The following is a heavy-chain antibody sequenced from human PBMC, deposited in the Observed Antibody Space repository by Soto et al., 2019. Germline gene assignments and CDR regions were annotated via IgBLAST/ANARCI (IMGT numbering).Heavy chain of an antibody. CDR1: GGSISGYY. V-gene: IGHV4-59*01. CDR2: IYYSGNT. CDR3: ARGRRLQLADC. D-gene: IGHD5-12*01. J-gene: IGHJ4*02. Sequence: PSETLSLTCTVSGGSISGYYWTWIRQPPGKGLEWIGYIYYSGNTDYNPSLKSRVTISVDTSKNQFSLKLSSVTAADTAVYYCARGRRLQLADCWGQGTLVTVSS.